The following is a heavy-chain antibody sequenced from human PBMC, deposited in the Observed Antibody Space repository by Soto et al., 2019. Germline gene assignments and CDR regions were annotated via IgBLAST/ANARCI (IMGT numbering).Heavy chain of an antibody. J-gene: IGHJ6*03. CDR2: IKSKTDGGTT. CDR1: GFTFSNAW. D-gene: IGHD3-10*01. V-gene: IGHV3-15*01. Sequence: GGSLRLSCAASGFTFSNAWMSWVRQAPGKGLEWVGRIKSKTDGGTTDYAAPVKGRFTISRDDSKNTLYLQMNSLKTEDTAVYYCTTDLHRGPYYYYYYMDVWGKGTTVTVSS. CDR3: TTDLHRGPYYYYYYMDV.